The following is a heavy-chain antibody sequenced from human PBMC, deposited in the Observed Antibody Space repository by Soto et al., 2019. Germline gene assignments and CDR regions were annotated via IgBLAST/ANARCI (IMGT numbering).Heavy chain of an antibody. D-gene: IGHD2-15*01. J-gene: IGHJ5*02. CDR1: GYTFTGYY. CDR2: VNPNSGGT. V-gene: IGHV1-2*04. Sequence: EASVKVSCKASGYTFTGYYIHWVRQAPGQGLEWMGWVNPNSGGTNYAQKFQGWVTMTRDTSISTAYMELSRLRSDDTAVYYCARDTKVAGGFDPWGQGALVTVSS. CDR3: ARDTKVAGGFDP.